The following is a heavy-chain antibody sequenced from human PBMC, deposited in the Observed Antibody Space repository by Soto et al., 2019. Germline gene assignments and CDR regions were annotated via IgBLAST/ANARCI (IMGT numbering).Heavy chain of an antibody. Sequence: QITLKESGPTLVKPTQTLTLTCTFSGFSLSTSGVGVGWIRQPPGKSLEWLALIYWDDDKRYSPSLKCRVTITKDTAKNQVVLMITNMAPVDTATYYCAHSLEAGRFDPWGRGYLVTVSS. J-gene: IGHJ5*02. CDR2: IYWDDDK. CDR1: GFSLSTSGVG. CDR3: AHSLEAGRFDP. D-gene: IGHD6-25*01. V-gene: IGHV2-5*02.